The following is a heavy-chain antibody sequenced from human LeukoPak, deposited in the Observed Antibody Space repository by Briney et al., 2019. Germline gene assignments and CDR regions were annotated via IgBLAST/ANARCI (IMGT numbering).Heavy chain of an antibody. J-gene: IGHJ4*02. CDR3: AKAVASGRSFDY. CDR1: EFTVSSSY. V-gene: IGHV3-23*01. D-gene: IGHD6-19*01. Sequence: GGSLRLSCAASEFTVSSSYMSWVRQAPGRGLEWVSAISGSGTYIYYADSVKGRFTVSRDNSKNTLYLQMNSLRGEDTAVYYCAKAVASGRSFDYWAQGTLVTVSS. CDR2: ISGSGTYI.